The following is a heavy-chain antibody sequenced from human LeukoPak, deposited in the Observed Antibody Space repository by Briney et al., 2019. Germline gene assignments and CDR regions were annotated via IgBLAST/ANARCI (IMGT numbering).Heavy chain of an antibody. Sequence: ASVKVSCKASGYTFTSYGISWVRQAPGQGLEWMGWISAYNGNTNYAQKLQGRVTMTTDTSTSTAYMELRSLRSDDTAVYYCARVPIRFGELVVDYWGQGTLVTVSS. CDR1: GYTFTSYG. J-gene: IGHJ4*02. CDR2: ISAYNGNT. D-gene: IGHD3-10*01. V-gene: IGHV1-18*01. CDR3: ARVPIRFGELVVDY.